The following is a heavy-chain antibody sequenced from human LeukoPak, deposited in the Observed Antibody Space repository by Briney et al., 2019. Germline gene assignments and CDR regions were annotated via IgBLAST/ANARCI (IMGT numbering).Heavy chain of an antibody. Sequence: GGSLRLSCEASAFTFNNYWMHWVRQAPGKGLVWVSRIKGDGGSTNYADSVRGRFTISRDNAKNTVYLQMNSLRTEDTAVYYCARGLPNYYGMDVWGQGTTVTVSS. CDR3: ARGLPNYYGMDV. CDR2: IKGDGGST. J-gene: IGHJ6*02. V-gene: IGHV3-74*01. CDR1: AFTFNNYW.